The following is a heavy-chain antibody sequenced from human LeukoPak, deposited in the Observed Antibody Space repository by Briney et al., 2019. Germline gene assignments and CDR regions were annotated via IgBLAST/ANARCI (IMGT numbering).Heavy chain of an antibody. CDR1: GGTFSSYA. CDR2: IIPILGIA. D-gene: IGHD6-6*01. CDR3: ARTGVPSSSSFGY. J-gene: IGHJ4*02. V-gene: IGHV1-69*04. Sequence: SVKVSCKASGGTFSSYAISWVRQAPGQGLEWMGRIIPILGIANYAQKFQGRVTIIADKSTSTAYMELSSLRSEDTAVYYCARTGVPSSSSFGYWGQGTLSPSPQ.